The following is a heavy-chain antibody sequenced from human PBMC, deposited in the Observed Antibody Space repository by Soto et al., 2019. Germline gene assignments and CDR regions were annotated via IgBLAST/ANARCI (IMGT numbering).Heavy chain of an antibody. J-gene: IGHJ4*02. D-gene: IGHD6-19*01. CDR2: ISPNRGTT. V-gene: IGHV1-8*01. Sequence: ASVKVSCKASGYSFNSYEISCVRQATGQVLEWMAWISPNRGTTGYAQRFQGRLSVTFNTSLTTVYMELSGLRADDTAVYYCAKGKSSSGWLLDYWGQGTLVTVSS. CDR3: AKGKSSSGWLLDY. CDR1: GYSFNSYE.